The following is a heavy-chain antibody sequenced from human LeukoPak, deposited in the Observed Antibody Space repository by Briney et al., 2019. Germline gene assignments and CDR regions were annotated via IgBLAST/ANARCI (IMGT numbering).Heavy chain of an antibody. CDR1: GFTFSSYA. V-gene: IGHV3-30*18. CDR3: AKVYPADYDILTGLYYYYYYGMDV. Sequence: GGSLRLSCAASGFTFSSYAMSWVRQAPGKGLEWVAVISYDGSNKYYADSVKGRFTISRDNSKNTLYLQMNSLRAEDTAVYYCAKVYPADYDILTGLYYYYYYGMDVWGQGTTVTVSS. J-gene: IGHJ6*02. D-gene: IGHD3-9*01. CDR2: ISYDGSNK.